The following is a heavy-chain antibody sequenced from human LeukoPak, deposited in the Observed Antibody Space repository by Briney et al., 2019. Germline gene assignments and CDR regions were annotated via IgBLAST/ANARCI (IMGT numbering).Heavy chain of an antibody. CDR3: AKTRHGYTEDDAFDI. CDR2: INPSGGST. Sequence: ASVKVSCKASGYTFTSYYMHWVRQAPGQGLEWMGIINPSGGSTSYAQKFQGRVTMTRDTSTSTVYMEPSSLRSEDTAVYYCAKTRHGYTEDDAFDIWGQGTMVTVSS. V-gene: IGHV1-46*01. D-gene: IGHD5-12*01. J-gene: IGHJ3*02. CDR1: GYTFTSYY.